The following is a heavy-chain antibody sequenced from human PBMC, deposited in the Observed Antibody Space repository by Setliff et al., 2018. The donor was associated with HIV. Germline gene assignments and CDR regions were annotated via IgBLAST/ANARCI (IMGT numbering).Heavy chain of an antibody. CDR2: INAGNGNT. D-gene: IGHD5-18*01. CDR3: ARSLREYSYGSPDY. J-gene: IGHJ4*02. V-gene: IGHV1-3*01. Sequence: ASVKVSCKASGYTFTSYTMHWVRQAPGQRLEWMGWINAGNGNTRYSQKFQGRVTMSRDTSASRAYMELSSLRSEDTAVYYCARSLREYSYGSPDYWGPGTLVTVS. CDR1: GYTFTSYT.